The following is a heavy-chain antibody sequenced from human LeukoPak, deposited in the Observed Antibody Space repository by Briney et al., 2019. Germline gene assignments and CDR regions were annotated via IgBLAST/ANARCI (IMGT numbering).Heavy chain of an antibody. V-gene: IGHV4-34*01. J-gene: IGHJ4*02. D-gene: IGHD1-26*01. CDR1: GGSFSGYY. Sequence: PSETLSLTCAVYGGSFSGYYWSWIRQPPGKGLEWIGEIDHSGSTNYNPSLKSRVTISVDTSKNQFSLKLSSVTAADTAVYYCARMEQGAFLDYWGQGTLVTVSS. CDR2: IDHSGST. CDR3: ARMEQGAFLDY.